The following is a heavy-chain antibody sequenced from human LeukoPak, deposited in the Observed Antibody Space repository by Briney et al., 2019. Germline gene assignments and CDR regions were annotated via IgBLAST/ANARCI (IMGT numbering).Heavy chain of an antibody. V-gene: IGHV3-23*01. D-gene: IGHD2-2*01. J-gene: IGHJ5*02. Sequence: PGGSLRLSCAASGFTFSSYAMSWVRQAPGKGLEWVSAISGSGGSTYYADSVKGRFTISRDNSKNTLYLQMNSLRAEDTAVYYCAKGQMIVVVPAAGGFDPWGQGTLITVSS. CDR1: GFTFSSYA. CDR2: ISGSGGST. CDR3: AKGQMIVVVPAAGGFDP.